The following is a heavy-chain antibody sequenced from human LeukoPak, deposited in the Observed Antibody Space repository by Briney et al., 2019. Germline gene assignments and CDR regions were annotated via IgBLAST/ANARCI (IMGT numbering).Heavy chain of an antibody. V-gene: IGHV4-38-2*02. Sequence: PAETLSLTCSVSGYSISSGYDWGWIRQTPGKGLECIGSIHFSGVTYYNPSLKSRITLSVDLSKNQFSLRLSSVTAADTAVYFCARDNVFVPMDVWGRGITVTVSS. CDR2: IHFSGVT. D-gene: IGHD3-16*02. CDR3: ARDNVFVPMDV. J-gene: IGHJ6*03. CDR1: GYSISSGYD.